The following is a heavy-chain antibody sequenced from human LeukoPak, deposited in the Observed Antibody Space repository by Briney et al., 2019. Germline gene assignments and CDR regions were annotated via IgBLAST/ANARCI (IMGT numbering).Heavy chain of an antibody. CDR3: ARAVSGPVGAFDI. Sequence: SVKVSCKASGYTFTGYYMHWVRQAPGQGLEWMGRIIPIFGTANYAQKFQGRVTITTDESTSTAYMELSSLRSEDTAVYYCARAVSGPVGAFDIWGQGTMVTVSS. CDR2: IIPIFGTA. CDR1: GYTFTGYY. V-gene: IGHV1-69*05. D-gene: IGHD2-15*01. J-gene: IGHJ3*02.